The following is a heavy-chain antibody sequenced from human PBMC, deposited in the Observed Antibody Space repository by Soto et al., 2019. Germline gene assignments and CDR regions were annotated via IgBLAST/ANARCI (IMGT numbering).Heavy chain of an antibody. CDR1: GFTFNIYG. V-gene: IGHV3-30*18. CDR3: AKDQASGQGSFDS. CDR2: ISYDGSNQ. Sequence: ESGGRLVPPGGSLRLSCAASGFTFNIYGMHWVRQAPDKGLEWVALISYDGSNQYYADSVKGRFTISRDNSKNTLFLQMNSLRADDTAVYYCAKDQASGQGSFDSWGQGTLVTVSS. J-gene: IGHJ4*02.